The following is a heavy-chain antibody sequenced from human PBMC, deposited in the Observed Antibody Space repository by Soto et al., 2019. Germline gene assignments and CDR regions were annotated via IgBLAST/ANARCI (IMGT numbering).Heavy chain of an antibody. D-gene: IGHD1-26*01. V-gene: IGHV4-34*10. Sequence: SETLSLTCAVYGGSFSGYYWGWVRQSPETGLEWIANVYHSGDSYSNPSLRSRVVMSVDRTKNQFSLKLNSVTAADTAVYYCARSVGATPGRSNYFDFWGQGILVTVSS. CDR2: VYHSGDS. CDR1: GGSFSGYY. J-gene: IGHJ4*02. CDR3: ARSVGATPGRSNYFDF.